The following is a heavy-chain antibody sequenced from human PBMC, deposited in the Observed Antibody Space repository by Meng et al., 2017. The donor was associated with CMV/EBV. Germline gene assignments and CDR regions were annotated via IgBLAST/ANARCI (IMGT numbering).Heavy chain of an antibody. Sequence: GGSLRPSWKGSGYSFTSYWIGWVRQMPGKGLEWVGIIYPGDSDTIYSPSFQGQVTISADKSISTAYLQWSSLKASDTAMYYCARLGGVPAAGVIYRGHWFDPWGQGTLVTVSS. J-gene: IGHJ5*02. CDR3: ARLGGVPAAGVIYRGHWFDP. CDR2: IYPGDSDT. CDR1: GYSFTSYW. D-gene: IGHD2-2*01. V-gene: IGHV5-51*01.